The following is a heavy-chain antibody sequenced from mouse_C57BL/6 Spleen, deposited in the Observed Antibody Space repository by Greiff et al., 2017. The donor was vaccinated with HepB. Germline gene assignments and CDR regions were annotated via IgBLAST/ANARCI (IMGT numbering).Heavy chain of an antibody. V-gene: IGHV1-69*01. CDR3: ALDYYGSSYGFAY. Sequence: QVQLQQPGAELVMPGASVKLSCKASGYTFTSYWMHWVKQRPGQGLEWIGEIDPSDSYTNYNQKFKGKSTLTVDKSSSTAYVQLSSLTAEDSAVYYCALDYYGSSYGFAYWGQGTLVTVSA. CDR2: IDPSDSYT. D-gene: IGHD1-1*01. J-gene: IGHJ3*01. CDR1: GYTFTSYW.